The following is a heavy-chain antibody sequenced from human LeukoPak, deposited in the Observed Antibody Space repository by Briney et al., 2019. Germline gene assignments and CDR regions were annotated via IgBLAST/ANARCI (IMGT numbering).Heavy chain of an antibody. V-gene: IGHV3-20*04. CDR2: INCNGGST. D-gene: IGHD2-2*01. CDR3: AKALRYCSSTSCQERYGAFDI. Sequence: GGSLRLSCAASGFTFDDYGMSWVRQAPGKGLEWVSGINCNGGSTGYADSVKGRFTISRDNSKNTLYLQMNSLRAEDTAVYYCAKALRYCSSTSCQERYGAFDIWGQGTMVTVSS. J-gene: IGHJ3*02. CDR1: GFTFDDYG.